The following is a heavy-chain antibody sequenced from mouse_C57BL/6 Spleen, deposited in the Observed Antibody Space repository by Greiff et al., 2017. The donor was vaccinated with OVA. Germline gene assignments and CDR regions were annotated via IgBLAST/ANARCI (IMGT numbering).Heavy chain of an antibody. V-gene: IGHV1-52*01. CDR2: IDPSDSET. D-gene: IGHD1-1*01. CDR1: GYTFTSYW. Sequence: VQLQQPGAELVRPGSSVKLSCKASGYTFTSYWMHWVKQRPIQGLEWIGNIDPSDSETHYNQKFKDKATLTVDKSSSTAYMQLSSLTSEDSAVYYCAREGGSSPLDYWGQGTTLTVSS. J-gene: IGHJ2*01. CDR3: AREGGSSPLDY.